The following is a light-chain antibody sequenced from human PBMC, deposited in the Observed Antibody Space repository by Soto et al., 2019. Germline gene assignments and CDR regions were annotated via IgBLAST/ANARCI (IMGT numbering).Light chain of an antibody. V-gene: IGLV2-14*01. CDR1: YSDVGSYNY. Sequence: QSVLTQPAFVSGSPGQSITISCTGTYSDVGSYNYVSWFQQHPGKAPQLIIYEVSNRPLGISNRFSASKSGNTASLTISRLQAEDEADYYCGSYTDSDSPWVFVGGTKLTVL. CDR2: EVS. CDR3: GSYTDSDSPWV. J-gene: IGLJ3*02.